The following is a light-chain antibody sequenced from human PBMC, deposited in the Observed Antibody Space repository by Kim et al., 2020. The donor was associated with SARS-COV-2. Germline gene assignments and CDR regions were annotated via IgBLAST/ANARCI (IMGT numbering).Light chain of an antibody. CDR3: QQYGSSRYT. CDR1: PSVTSSY. Sequence: LSPGERATPSCRASPSVTSSYLAWYQQRPGQAPRLLIYCASSRAPGIPDRFSGSGSETDFSLTISRLEPEDFALYYCQQYGSSRYTFGQGTKLEI. CDR2: CAS. V-gene: IGKV3-20*01. J-gene: IGKJ2*01.